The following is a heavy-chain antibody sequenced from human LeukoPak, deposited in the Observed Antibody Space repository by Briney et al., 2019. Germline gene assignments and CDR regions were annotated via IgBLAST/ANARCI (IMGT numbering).Heavy chain of an antibody. CDR1: GYTFTDYY. V-gene: IGHV1-2*02. D-gene: IGHD2-2*01. CDR3: ARANFLYCSSTSCLFDY. J-gene: IGHJ4*02. CDR2: INPNDGDT. Sequence: ASVKVSCKASGYTFTDYYMHWVRQAPGKGFEWMGWINPNDGDTYYPQKFQGRVTMTRDTSISTAHMEVSRLRSDDTAVYYCARANFLYCSSTSCLFDYWGQGTLVTVSS.